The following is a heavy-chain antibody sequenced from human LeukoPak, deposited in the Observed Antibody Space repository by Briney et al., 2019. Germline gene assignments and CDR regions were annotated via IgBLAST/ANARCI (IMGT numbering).Heavy chain of an antibody. CDR3: ARLPPPYYYDSSGYAYYFDY. CDR1: GGSISSYY. Sequence: SETLSLTCTVSGGSISSYYWSWIRQPPGKGLEWIGYIYYGGSTNYNPSLKSRVTISVDTSKNQFSLKLSSVTAADTAVYYCARLPPPYYYDSSGYAYYFDYWGQGTLVTVSS. CDR2: IYYGGST. D-gene: IGHD3-22*01. V-gene: IGHV4-59*08. J-gene: IGHJ4*02.